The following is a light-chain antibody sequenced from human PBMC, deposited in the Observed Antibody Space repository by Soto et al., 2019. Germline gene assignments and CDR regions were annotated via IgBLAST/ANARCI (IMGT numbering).Light chain of an antibody. CDR2: GAS. J-gene: IGKJ1*01. CDR3: QQCGSSPWT. CDR1: QSVSSN. V-gene: IGKV3-20*01. Sequence: EIVMTQSPATLSVSPGERATLSCRASQSVSSNLAWYQQKPGQAPRLLIYGASTRATGIPARFSGSGSGTDFTLTISRLEPEDFAVYYCQQCGSSPWTFGQGTTVEIK.